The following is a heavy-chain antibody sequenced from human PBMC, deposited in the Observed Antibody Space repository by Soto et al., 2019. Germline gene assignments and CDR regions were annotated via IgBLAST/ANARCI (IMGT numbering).Heavy chain of an antibody. V-gene: IGHV3-23*01. CDR2: ISGSGGST. CDR3: AKAPLPGFGVYGMDV. CDR1: GFTFSSYA. Sequence: EVQLLESGGGLVQPGGSLRLSCAASGFTFSSYAMSWVRQAPGKGLEWVSAISGSGGSTYYADSVKGRFTISKDNSKNTLYLQMNSLRAEDTAVYYWAKAPLPGFGVYGMDVWGQGTTVTVSS. J-gene: IGHJ6*02. D-gene: IGHD3-10*01.